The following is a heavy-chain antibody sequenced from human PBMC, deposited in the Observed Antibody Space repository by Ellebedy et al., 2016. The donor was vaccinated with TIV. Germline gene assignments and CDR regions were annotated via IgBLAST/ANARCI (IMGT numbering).Heavy chain of an antibody. Sequence: GESLKISCAASGFNFRDFSMHLVRQPPGKALEWVSLVDRSGSRTFYADSVAGRFSISRENSANFLYLDMTGVSTADTAMYFCAKESFGTRWVSYDAWGRGTMVTVSS. CDR1: GFNFRDFS. J-gene: IGHJ3*01. CDR3: AKESFGTRWVSYDA. V-gene: IGHV3-43*01. D-gene: IGHD3-16*01. CDR2: VDRSGSRT.